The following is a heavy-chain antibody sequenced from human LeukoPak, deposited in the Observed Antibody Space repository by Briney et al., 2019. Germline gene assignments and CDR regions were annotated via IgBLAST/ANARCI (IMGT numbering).Heavy chain of an antibody. CDR1: GGSISSGSYY. CDR2: IYTSGST. Sequence: PSETLSLTCTVSGGSISSGSYYWSWIRQPAGKGLEWIGRIYTSGSTNHNPSLKSRVTISVDTSKNQFSLKLTSVTAADTAVYYCARQYCSTTSCYDNWFDPWGQGTLVTVSS. J-gene: IGHJ5*02. D-gene: IGHD2-2*01. V-gene: IGHV4-61*02. CDR3: ARQYCSTTSCYDNWFDP.